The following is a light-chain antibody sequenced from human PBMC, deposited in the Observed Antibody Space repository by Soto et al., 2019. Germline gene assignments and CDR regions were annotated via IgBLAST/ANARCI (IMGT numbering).Light chain of an antibody. V-gene: IGLV2-14*01. CDR2: GVS. Sequence: QSVLTQPASVSGSPGQSITISCTGTSSDIGGYDYVSWYQQHPGTAPKLMIYGVSYRPSGVSDRFSGSKSGNTASLTISGLQDEDEADYYCCSYTSSNTLEVFGTGTKLTVL. CDR3: CSYTSSNTLEV. CDR1: SSDIGGYDY. J-gene: IGLJ1*01.